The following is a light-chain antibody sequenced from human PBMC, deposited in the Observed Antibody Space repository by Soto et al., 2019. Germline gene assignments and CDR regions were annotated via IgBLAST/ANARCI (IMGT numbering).Light chain of an antibody. V-gene: IGKV3-20*01. CDR3: QQYWGSPYT. CDR2: GAS. Sequence: EIVLTQSPGTLSLSPGERATLSCRASQSVRSNYLAWYQRKPGQAPRLLIYGASTRATGIPDRFSGTGSGTDFTLTISRLEPEDWAVYYCQQYWGSPYTFGQGTKLEIK. J-gene: IGKJ2*01. CDR1: QSVRSNY.